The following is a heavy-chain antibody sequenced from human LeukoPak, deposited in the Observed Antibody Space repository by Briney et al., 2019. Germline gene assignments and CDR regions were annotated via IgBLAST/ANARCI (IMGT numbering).Heavy chain of an antibody. V-gene: IGHV1-2*02. J-gene: IGHJ4*02. D-gene: IGHD1-7*01. CDR2: INPNSGGT. Sequence: ASVTVSCKASGYAFTGYYMHWVRQAPGQGLEWMGWINPNSGGTNYAQKFQGRVTMTRDTSISTAYMELSRLRSDDTAVYYCARRHITGTTIDYWGQGTLVTVSS. CDR1: GYAFTGYY. CDR3: ARRHITGTTIDY.